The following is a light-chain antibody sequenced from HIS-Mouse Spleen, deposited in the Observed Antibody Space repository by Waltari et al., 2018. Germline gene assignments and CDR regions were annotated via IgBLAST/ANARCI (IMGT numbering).Light chain of an antibody. CDR1: SSDVGSYNL. Sequence: QSALTQPASVSGSPGQSITISCTGTSSDVGSYNLVSWYQQHPGKAPKLMIYEGSTRPSWVSNRFAGSKSGNTASLTISGLQAEDEADYYCCSYAGSSTFVFGGGTKLTVL. V-gene: IGLV2-23*03. CDR2: EGS. J-gene: IGLJ3*02. CDR3: CSYAGSSTFV.